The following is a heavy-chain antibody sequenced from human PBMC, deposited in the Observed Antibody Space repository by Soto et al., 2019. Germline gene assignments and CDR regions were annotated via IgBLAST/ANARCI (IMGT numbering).Heavy chain of an antibody. CDR3: ARLGGYCSGTGCYGYYGMDV. J-gene: IGHJ6*02. V-gene: IGHV4-59*08. D-gene: IGHD2-2*01. Sequence: SETLSLTCTVSGGSMISYYWSWIRQPPGRGLEWIGFIYYAGSTKYNPSLNSRVTISVDTSKNQFSLKVSSVTAADTAMYYCARLGGYCSGTGCYGYYGMDVWGQGTTVTVSS. CDR1: GGSMISYY. CDR2: IYYAGST.